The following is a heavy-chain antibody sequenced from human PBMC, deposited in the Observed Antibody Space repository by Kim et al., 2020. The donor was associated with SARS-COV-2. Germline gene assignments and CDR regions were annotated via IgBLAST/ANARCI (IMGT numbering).Heavy chain of an antibody. CDR2: ISYDGSNK. J-gene: IGHJ6*02. Sequence: GGSLRLSCAASGFTFSSYGMHWVRQAPGKGLEWVAVISYDGSNKYYVDSVKGRFTISRDNSKNTLYLQMNSLRAEDTAVYYCAKGRMATIGPKTPYYYYYGMDVWGQGTTVTVSS. CDR1: GFTFSSYG. CDR3: AKGRMATIGPKTPYYYYYGMDV. D-gene: IGHD5-12*01. V-gene: IGHV3-30*18.